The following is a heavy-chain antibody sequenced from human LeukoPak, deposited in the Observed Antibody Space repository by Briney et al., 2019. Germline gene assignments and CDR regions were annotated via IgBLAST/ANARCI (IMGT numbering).Heavy chain of an antibody. D-gene: IGHD2-2*01. CDR2: TYYRSKWYN. J-gene: IGHJ4*02. CDR1: GDTFSSNSAA. Sequence: SQTLSLTCAVSGDTFSSNSAAWNWIRQSPSRGLEWLGSTYYRSKWYNDYAVSVKSRITINPDTSKNQFSLQLNSVTPEDTAVYYCARDLAYCSSTSCLSANLDYWGQGTLVTVSS. V-gene: IGHV6-1*01. CDR3: ARDLAYCSSTSCLSANLDY.